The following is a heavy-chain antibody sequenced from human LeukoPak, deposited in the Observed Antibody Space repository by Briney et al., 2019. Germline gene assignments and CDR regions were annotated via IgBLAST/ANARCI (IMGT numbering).Heavy chain of an antibody. V-gene: IGHV1-69*13. CDR1: GGTFSSYA. Sequence: SVKVSCKASGGTFSSYAISWVRQAPGQGLEWMGGIIPIFGTANYAQKFQGRVTITADESTSTAYMELSSLRSEDTAVYYCARDAEVVTATPTNWFDPWGQGTLVTVSS. CDR2: IIPIFGTA. CDR3: ARDAEVVTATPTNWFDP. D-gene: IGHD2-21*02. J-gene: IGHJ5*02.